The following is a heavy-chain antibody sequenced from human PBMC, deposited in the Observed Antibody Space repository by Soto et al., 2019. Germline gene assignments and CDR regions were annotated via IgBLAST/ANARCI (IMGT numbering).Heavy chain of an antibody. CDR3: XXXXXXXXXXXXDP. CDR2: IYHIGTT. Sequence: QVQLQESGPGLVKPSQTLSLTCTVSGGSISSGGYYWSWIRQHPGKGLEWIGYIYHIGTTYYNPXXXXXXXXXXXXXXXXXXXXXXXXXXXXXXXXXXXXXXXXXXXXXXDPWGQGTLVTVSS. V-gene: IGHV4-31*01. J-gene: IGHJ5*02. CDR1: GGSISSGGYY.